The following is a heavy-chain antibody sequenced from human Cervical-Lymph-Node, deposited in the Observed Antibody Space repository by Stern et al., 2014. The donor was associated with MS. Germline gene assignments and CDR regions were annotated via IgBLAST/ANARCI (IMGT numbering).Heavy chain of an antibody. D-gene: IGHD6-6*01. CDR1: QYNFTTHA. V-gene: IGHV7-4-1*02. CDR2: INTKTGNP. CDR3: ATWGSGSSPPLFY. Sequence: QVQLVQSGAELKKPGASVKVSCTASQYNFTTHAINWVRQAPGQGLEWMGWINTKTGNPTFAQSFTGRFVFSLDTSINTAYLQISSLKADDSAVYYCATWGSGSSPPLFYWGQGTLVTVSS. J-gene: IGHJ4*02.